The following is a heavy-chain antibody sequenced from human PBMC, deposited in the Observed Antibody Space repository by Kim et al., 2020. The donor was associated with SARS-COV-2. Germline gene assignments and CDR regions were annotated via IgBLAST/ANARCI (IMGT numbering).Heavy chain of an antibody. J-gene: IGHJ6*03. Sequence: SVKVSCKASGGTFSSYAISWVRQAPGQGLEWMGGIIPIFGTPNYAQKSQGRVTITADESTSTAYMELSSLRSEDTAVYYCARGARYPDTAMVIGYYYYMDVWGKGTTVTVSS. CDR1: GGTFSSYA. CDR2: IIPIFGTP. D-gene: IGHD5-18*01. V-gene: IGHV1-69*13. CDR3: ARGARYPDTAMVIGYYYYMDV.